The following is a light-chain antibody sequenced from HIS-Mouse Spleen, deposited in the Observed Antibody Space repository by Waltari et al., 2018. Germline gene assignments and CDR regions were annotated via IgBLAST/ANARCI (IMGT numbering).Light chain of an antibody. CDR3: CSYAGSSTVV. CDR1: SSDVGSYNL. V-gene: IGLV2-23*01. Sequence: LTQPASVSGSPGQSIPISCTGTSSDVGSYNLVSWYQQHPGKAPKLMIYEGSKRPSGVSNRFSGSKSGNTASLTISGLQAEDEADYYCCSYAGSSTVVFGGGTKLTVL. CDR2: EGS. J-gene: IGLJ2*01.